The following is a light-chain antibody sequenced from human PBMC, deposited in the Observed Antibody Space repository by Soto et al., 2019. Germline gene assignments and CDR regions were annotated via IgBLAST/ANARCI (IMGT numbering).Light chain of an antibody. CDR2: SDN. Sequence: QSALTQPPSASGTPGQRVTISCSGSSSNIGSNTVSWYQQLPGTAPKLLMYSDNQRPSGVPDRFSGSKSGTSASLAISGLQSEDEADYYCAAWDDSLNSLEVFGTGTKVPVL. J-gene: IGLJ1*01. CDR1: SSNIGSNT. V-gene: IGLV1-44*01. CDR3: AAWDDSLNSLEV.